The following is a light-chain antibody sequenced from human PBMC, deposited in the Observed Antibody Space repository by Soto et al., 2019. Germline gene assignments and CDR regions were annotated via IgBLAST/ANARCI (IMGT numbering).Light chain of an antibody. CDR2: DIS. Sequence: EIVLTQFPATLSLSPGDRATLSCRASQSVPSYLAWYQQKPGQAPRLLVYDISNSATGITARFTGSGSGTDFTLTISSLEPEDSAVYYCQQRNAWPRNTFGQGTKLQI. V-gene: IGKV3-11*01. CDR1: QSVPSY. CDR3: QQRNAWPRNT. J-gene: IGKJ2*01.